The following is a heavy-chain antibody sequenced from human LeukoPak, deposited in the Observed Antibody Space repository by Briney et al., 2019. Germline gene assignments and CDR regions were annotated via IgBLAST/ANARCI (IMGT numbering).Heavy chain of an antibody. CDR3: AKADPPSSIVAAYPDC. D-gene: IGHD6-13*01. Sequence: GGSLRLSCAASRFTFSTYGMHWVRQAPGKGLQWVAGISHDGNDKYYTHSVKGRFTISSDNSKNTPYLQMNSLGAEDTAVYYCAKADPPSSIVAAYPDCWGEGTQVTVSS. CDR2: ISHDGNDK. CDR1: RFTFSTYG. J-gene: IGHJ4*02. V-gene: IGHV3-30*18.